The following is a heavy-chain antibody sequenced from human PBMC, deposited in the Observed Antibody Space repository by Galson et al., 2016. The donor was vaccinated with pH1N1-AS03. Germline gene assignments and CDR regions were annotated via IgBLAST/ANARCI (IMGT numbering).Heavy chain of an antibody. Sequence: LTCTVSGGSINSYYWSWFRQPPGKGLEWIGQIYYNGDTLYNPSLRGRVTISLDTSMTQFSLRLSSVAAADTAVYYCGRHLRSSYSMDVWGQGTTVTVSS. CDR1: GGSINSYY. V-gene: IGHV4-59*08. CDR2: IYYNGDT. J-gene: IGHJ6*02. CDR3: GRHLRSSYSMDV. D-gene: IGHD2-15*01.